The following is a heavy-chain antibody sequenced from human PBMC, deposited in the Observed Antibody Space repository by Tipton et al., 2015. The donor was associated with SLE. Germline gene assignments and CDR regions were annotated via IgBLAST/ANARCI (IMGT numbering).Heavy chain of an antibody. CDR2: IKQDGSET. J-gene: IGHJ4*02. CDR3: ARGGLAPGAD. V-gene: IGHV3-7*01. Sequence: SLRLSCAASGFTSSSYWMSWVRQTPGKGLEWVTNIKQDGSETHYVDSVKGRFTISRDNAENSLYLQMNSLRVDDTAVYYCARGGLAPGADWGQGILVTVSS. D-gene: IGHD6-19*01. CDR1: GFTSSSYW.